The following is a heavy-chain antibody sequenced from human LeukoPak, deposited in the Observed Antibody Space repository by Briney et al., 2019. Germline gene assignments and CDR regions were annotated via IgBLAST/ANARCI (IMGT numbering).Heavy chain of an antibody. CDR1: GYTLTELS. CDR3: ARDTPRSIVGASIFDY. D-gene: IGHD1-26*01. J-gene: IGHJ4*02. Sequence: ASVKVSCKVSGYTLTELSMHWVRQAPGKGLEWMGGFDPEDGETIYAQKFQGRVTMTEDTSTDTAYMELSSLRSEDTAVYYCARDTPRSIVGASIFDYWGQGTLVTVSS. CDR2: FDPEDGET. V-gene: IGHV1-24*01.